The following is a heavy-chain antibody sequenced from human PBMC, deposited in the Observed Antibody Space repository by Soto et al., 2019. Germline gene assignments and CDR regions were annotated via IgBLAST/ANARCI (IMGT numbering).Heavy chain of an antibody. CDR2: IYSGGST. V-gene: IGHV3-66*01. CDR1: GFTVSSNY. D-gene: IGHD2-2*02. Sequence: GGSLRLSCAASGFTVSSNYMSWVRQAPGKGLEWVSVIYSGGSTYYADSVKGRFTISRDNSKNTLYLQMNSLRAEDTAVYYCARAQPVVVVPAAINYYYYYMDVWGKGTTVTVSS. CDR3: ARAQPVVVVPAAINYYYYYMDV. J-gene: IGHJ6*03.